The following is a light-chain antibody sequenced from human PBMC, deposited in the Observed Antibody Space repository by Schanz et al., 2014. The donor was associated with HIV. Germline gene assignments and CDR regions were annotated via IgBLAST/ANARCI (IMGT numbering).Light chain of an antibody. CDR3: QYFGNSGGT. CDR1: QRLSSSY. Sequence: EIVLTQSPGSLSLSPGGRATLSCGASQRLSSSYLAWYQEKRDQPPRLVIYATSTRAAGIPDRFSGTGSGTDFTRTISSLEPEDFAVYYCQYFGNSGGTFGGGTK. V-gene: IGKV3-20*01. J-gene: IGKJ4*01. CDR2: ATS.